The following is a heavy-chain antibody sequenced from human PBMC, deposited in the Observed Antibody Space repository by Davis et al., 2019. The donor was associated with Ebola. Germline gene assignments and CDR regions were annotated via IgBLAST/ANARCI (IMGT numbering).Heavy chain of an antibody. CDR2: ISYDGSNK. Sequence: PGGSLRLSCAASGFTFSSYGMHWVRQAPGKGLEWVAVISYDGSNKYYADSVKGRFTISRDNSKNTLYLQMNSLRAEDTAVYYCAKDYSGSYYGGVDYWGQGTLVTVSS. D-gene: IGHD1-26*01. CDR3: AKDYSGSYYGGVDY. J-gene: IGHJ4*02. CDR1: GFTFSSYG. V-gene: IGHV3-30*18.